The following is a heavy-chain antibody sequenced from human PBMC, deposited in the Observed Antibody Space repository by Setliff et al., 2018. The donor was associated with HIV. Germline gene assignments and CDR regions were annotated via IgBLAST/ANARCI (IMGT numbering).Heavy chain of an antibody. J-gene: IGHJ3*01. V-gene: IGHV3-72*01. Sequence: GGSLRLSCTASGFTFGDYAMSWVRQAPGKGLEWIGRSTNKPDRYTTTYGASVKGRFIISREESKNLVYLEMSRLKTDDTAVYYCARDLGSWAGDDGIGVWGQGTMVTVSS. CDR1: GFTFGDYA. D-gene: IGHD3-22*01. CDR3: ARDLGSWAGDDGIGV. CDR2: STNKPDRYTT.